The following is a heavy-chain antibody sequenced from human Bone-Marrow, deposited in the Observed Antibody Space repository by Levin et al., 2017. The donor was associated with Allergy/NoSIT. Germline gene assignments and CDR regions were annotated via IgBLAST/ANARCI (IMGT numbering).Heavy chain of an antibody. Sequence: ASVKVSCKASGYTFTSYYIHWVRQAPGQGLEYMGIINPGGGSTRYAQNFQGRVTMTRDTSTSKVYMDLRSLRSEDAAAYYCVRDQGYWSSSPCNLSAFGMWCEGTTVAVSS. D-gene: IGHD2-2*01. CDR2: INPGGGST. CDR1: GYTFTSYY. J-gene: IGHJ3*02. CDR3: VRDQGYWSSSPCNLSAFGM. V-gene: IGHV1-46*01.